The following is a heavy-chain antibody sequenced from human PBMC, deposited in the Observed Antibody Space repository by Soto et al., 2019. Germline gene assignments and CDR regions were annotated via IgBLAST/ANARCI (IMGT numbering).Heavy chain of an antibody. J-gene: IGHJ6*02. D-gene: IGHD5-12*01. V-gene: IGHV5-51*01. CDR3: ARVGYSGYDPAFSLVYYYYGMDV. CDR1: GYSFTSYW. CDR2: IYPGDSDT. Sequence: GESLKISCKGSGYSFTSYWIGWVRQMPGKGLEWMGIIYPGDSDTRYSPSFQGQVTISADKSISTAYLQWSSLKASDTAMYYCARVGYSGYDPAFSLVYYYYGMDVWGQGTTVTVSS.